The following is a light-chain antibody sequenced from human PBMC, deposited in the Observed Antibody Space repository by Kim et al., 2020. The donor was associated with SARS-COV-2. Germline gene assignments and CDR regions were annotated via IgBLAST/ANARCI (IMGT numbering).Light chain of an antibody. CDR3: QSYDSSLSGSV. CDR1: GSTIGAGYD. CDR2: GNS. J-gene: IGLJ3*02. Sequence: QRVTISCTGTGSTIGAGYDVHWYQQLPGTAPKLLIYGNSNRPSGVPDRFSGSKSGTSASLAITGLQAEDEADYYCQSYDSSLSGSVFGGGTQLTVL. V-gene: IGLV1-40*01.